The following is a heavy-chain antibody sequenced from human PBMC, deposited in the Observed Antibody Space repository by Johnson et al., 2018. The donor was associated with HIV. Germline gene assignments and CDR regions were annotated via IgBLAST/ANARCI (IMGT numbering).Heavy chain of an antibody. D-gene: IGHD6-13*01. CDR1: GFTFSDYY. Sequence: EVQLVESGGDLVKPGGSLRLSCAASGFTFSDYYMTWIRQAPGKGLEWVSAISGSGGSTYYADSVKVRFTISRDNSNNTLYLQMNSLRADDTAVYYRAKDKAAAAAYDAFDIWGQGTMVTVSS. CDR3: AKDKAAAAAYDAFDI. V-gene: IGHV3-23*04. CDR2: ISGSGGST. J-gene: IGHJ3*02.